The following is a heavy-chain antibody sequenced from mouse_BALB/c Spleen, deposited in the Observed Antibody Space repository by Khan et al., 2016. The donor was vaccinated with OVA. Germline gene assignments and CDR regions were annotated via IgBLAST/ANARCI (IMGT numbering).Heavy chain of an antibody. CDR3: ATHLTGSFAY. CDR1: GFTFSPYS. D-gene: IGHD4-1*01. CDR2: ISCDGDYT. J-gene: IGHJ3*01. Sequence: VQLKESGGDLVKSGGSLKLSCAASGFTFSPYSMSWVHQTPDKRLEWVATISCDGDYTYYPDSVKGRFNISRDNAKNTLYLQMSSLKSEDTAIYYCATHLTGSFAYWGQGTLVTVSA. V-gene: IGHV5-6*01.